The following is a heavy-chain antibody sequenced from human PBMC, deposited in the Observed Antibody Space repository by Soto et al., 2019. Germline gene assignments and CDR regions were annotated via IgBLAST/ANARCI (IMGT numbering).Heavy chain of an antibody. D-gene: IGHD6-6*01. Sequence: PWGSLRLSCAASGFTFSSYWMHWVRQAPGKGLVWVSRINSDGSSTSYADSVKGRFTISRDNAKNTLYLQMNSLRAEDTAVYYCARDLRQLGRLYGMDVWGQGTTVTVSS. CDR1: GFTFSSYW. J-gene: IGHJ6*02. V-gene: IGHV3-74*01. CDR2: INSDGSST. CDR3: ARDLRQLGRLYGMDV.